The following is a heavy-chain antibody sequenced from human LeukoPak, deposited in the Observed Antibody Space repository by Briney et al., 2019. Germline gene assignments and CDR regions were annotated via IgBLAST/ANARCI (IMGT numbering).Heavy chain of an antibody. V-gene: IGHV4-34*01. Sequence: PSETLSLTCAVYGGSFSGCYWSWIRQPPGKGLEWIGEINHSGSTNYNPSLKSRVTISVDTSKNQFSLKLSSVTAADTAVYYCASRSLRFLEWAPGDFDYWGQGTLVTVSS. CDR1: GGSFSGCY. CDR3: ASRSLRFLEWAPGDFDY. J-gene: IGHJ4*02. CDR2: INHSGST. D-gene: IGHD3-3*01.